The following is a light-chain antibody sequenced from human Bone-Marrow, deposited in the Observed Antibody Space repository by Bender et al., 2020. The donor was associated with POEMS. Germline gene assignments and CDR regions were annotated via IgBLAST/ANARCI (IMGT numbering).Light chain of an antibody. CDR3: SSYTGNRSPNV. J-gene: IGLJ1*01. CDR1: SSDLGNYNL. CDR2: AGN. V-gene: IGLV2-14*02. Sequence: QSALTQPASVSGSPGQSITISCTGTSSDLGNYNLVCWYQQHTGKAPKLMIFAGNKRPSGVSNRFSGSKSGNTASLTISGLQPEDESEFFCSSYTGNRSPNVFGTGTKVTVL.